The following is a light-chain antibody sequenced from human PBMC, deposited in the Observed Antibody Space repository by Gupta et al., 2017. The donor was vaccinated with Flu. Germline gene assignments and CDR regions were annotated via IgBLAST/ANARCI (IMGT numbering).Light chain of an antibody. Sequence: DIVMTQSPDSLVVSLGERATINCKSGQSVLSSSNNNNYLAWYQQKPRQPPKLLIYWASTRESGVHDRFSGRGSGTDFTLTISSLQAEDVAVYYCLQDDSGPYTFGEGTKMEIK. CDR3: LQDDSGPYT. V-gene: IGKV4-1*01. J-gene: IGKJ2*01. CDR2: WAS. CDR1: QSVLSSSNNNNY.